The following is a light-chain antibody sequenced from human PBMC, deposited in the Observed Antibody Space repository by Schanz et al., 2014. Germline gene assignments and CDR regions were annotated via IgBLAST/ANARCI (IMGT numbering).Light chain of an antibody. CDR1: SSDVGGYNY. CDR3: FSYTSSSTQV. Sequence: QSALTQPASVSGSPGQSITISCTGTSSDVGGYNYVSWYQHHPCKAPKLMIYDVSNRPSGVSNRFSGSKSGNTASLTISGLQAEDEADYYCFSYTSSSTQVFGGGTKLTVL. J-gene: IGLJ3*02. CDR2: DVS. V-gene: IGLV2-14*03.